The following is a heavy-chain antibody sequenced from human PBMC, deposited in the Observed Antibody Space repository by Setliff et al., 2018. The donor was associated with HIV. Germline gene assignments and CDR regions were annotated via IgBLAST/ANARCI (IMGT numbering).Heavy chain of an antibody. Sequence: GGSLRLSCAVSEVIVSNNYMSWVRQAPGKGLEWVSAILSTGERTFYADSVKGRFTISRDNSKNTVYLQMNSLRAEDTAEYYCAKELAASGLGYFDSWGRGILVTVSS. J-gene: IGHJ4*02. CDR2: ILSTGERT. D-gene: IGHD3-22*01. CDR1: EVIVSNNY. CDR3: AKELAASGLGYFDS. V-gene: IGHV3-23*01.